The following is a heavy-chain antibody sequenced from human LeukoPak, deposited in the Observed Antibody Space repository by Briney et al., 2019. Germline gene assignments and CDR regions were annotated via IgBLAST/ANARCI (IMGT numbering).Heavy chain of an antibody. D-gene: IGHD6-19*01. CDR2: IAGSGGDP. J-gene: IGHJ4*02. V-gene: IGHV3-23*01. CDR3: ARAYHDSGCLIDY. Sequence: GGSLRLSCAASGFTFSSYAMTWVRQAPGKGLEWVSTIAGSGGDPYYADSVRGRFTISRDISKNTLYLQMSSLRADDTAIYYCARAYHDSGCLIDYWGQGTLVTVSS. CDR1: GFTFSSYA.